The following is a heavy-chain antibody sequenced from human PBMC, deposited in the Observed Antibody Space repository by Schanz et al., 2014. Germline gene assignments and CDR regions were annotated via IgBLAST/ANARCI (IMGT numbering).Heavy chain of an antibody. D-gene: IGHD2-8*02. J-gene: IGHJ3*01. V-gene: IGHV3-11*06. CDR3: ARDSRYCTGVDCKGDAFDL. CDR1: GFTFSDYY. Sequence: QVQLVESGGGLVKPGGSLRLSCAASGFTFSDYYMSWVRQAPGKGPEWVSYISSGGSDTYYADSVQGRFTISRDNAKNSLYLQLNSLTAEDTAVYHCARDSRYCTGVDCKGDAFDLWGQGTLVTVSS. CDR2: ISSGGSDT.